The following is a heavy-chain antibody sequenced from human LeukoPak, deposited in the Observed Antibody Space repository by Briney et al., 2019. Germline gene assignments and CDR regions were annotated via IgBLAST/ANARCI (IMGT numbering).Heavy chain of an antibody. J-gene: IGHJ4*02. Sequence: GGSLRLSCAASGFTVSSNYMNWLRQAPGKGLEWVSVIYDGGSTDYADSVKGRFTISRDNSKNMLYLQMNSLRAEDTAVYYCARGYSYGYIRYWGQGTLVTVSS. D-gene: IGHD5-18*01. CDR2: IYDGGST. CDR3: ARGYSYGYIRY. V-gene: IGHV3-66*01. CDR1: GFTVSSNY.